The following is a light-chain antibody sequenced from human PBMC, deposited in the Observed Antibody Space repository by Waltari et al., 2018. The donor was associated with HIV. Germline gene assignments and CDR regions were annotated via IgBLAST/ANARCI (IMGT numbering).Light chain of an antibody. CDR2: EVS. V-gene: IGLV2-14*01. CDR1: RSYAGDYNY. CDR3: SSYTSGGVV. Sequence: QSALTPPASVSGSPGQSITISCTGTRSYAGDYNYVSWYQQHPGKAPKLMIYEVSHRPSGVSTRFSGSKSGNTASLTISGLQAEDEADYYCSSYTSGGVVFGGGTKLTVL. J-gene: IGLJ2*01.